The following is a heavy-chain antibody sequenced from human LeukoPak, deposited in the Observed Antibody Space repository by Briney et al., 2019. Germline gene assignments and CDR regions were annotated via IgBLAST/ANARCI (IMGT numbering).Heavy chain of an antibody. D-gene: IGHD3-22*01. CDR3: ARRDTMIVKAFDI. Sequence: SETLSLTCAVSGYSISSGYYWGWIRQPPGKGLEWTGSIYHSGSTYYNPSLKSRVTISVDTSKNQFSLKLSSVTAADTAVYYCARRDTMIVKAFDIWGQGTMVTVSS. CDR2: IYHSGST. J-gene: IGHJ3*02. V-gene: IGHV4-38-2*01. CDR1: GYSISSGYY.